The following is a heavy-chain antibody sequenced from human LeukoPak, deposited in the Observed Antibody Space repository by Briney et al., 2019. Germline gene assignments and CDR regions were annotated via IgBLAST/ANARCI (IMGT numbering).Heavy chain of an antibody. J-gene: IGHJ3*02. CDR3: ARDLGVIRNYVINPGTGSDAFDI. Sequence: GASVKVSCKASGYTFTGYYMHWVRQAPGQGLEWMGGIIPIFGTANYAQKFQGRVTITTDESTSTAYMELSSLRSEDTAVYYCARDLGVIRNYVINPGTGSDAFDIWGQGTMVTVSS. V-gene: IGHV1-69*05. D-gene: IGHD1-7*01. CDR2: IIPIFGTA. CDR1: GYTFTGYY.